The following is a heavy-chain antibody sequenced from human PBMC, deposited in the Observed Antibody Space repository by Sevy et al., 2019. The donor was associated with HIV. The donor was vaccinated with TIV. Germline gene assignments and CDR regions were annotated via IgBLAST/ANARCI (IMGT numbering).Heavy chain of an antibody. CDR1: GGSISSYY. Sequence: SETLSLTCTVSGGSISSYYWSWIRQPPGKGLEWIGYIYYSGSKNYNPSLKSRVTISVDTSENQFTLKLSSLTAADTAVYYCARDNRRATKYYGMDVWGQGTTVTVSS. D-gene: IGHD1-26*01. CDR3: ARDNRRATKYYGMDV. V-gene: IGHV4-59*01. CDR2: IYYSGSK. J-gene: IGHJ6*02.